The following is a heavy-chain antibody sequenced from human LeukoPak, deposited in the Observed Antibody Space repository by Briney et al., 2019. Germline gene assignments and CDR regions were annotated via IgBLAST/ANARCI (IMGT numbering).Heavy chain of an antibody. CDR3: ARLGGADIVVVPAASPYYFDY. CDR2: IYPGDSDT. J-gene: IGHJ4*02. D-gene: IGHD2-2*01. Sequence: GESLKISCKGSGYSFTSYWIGWVRQMPGKGLEWMGIIYPGDSDTRYSPPFQGQVTISADKSISTAYLQWSSLKASDTAMYYCARLGGADIVVVPAASPYYFDYWGQGTLVTVSS. CDR1: GYSFTSYW. V-gene: IGHV5-51*01.